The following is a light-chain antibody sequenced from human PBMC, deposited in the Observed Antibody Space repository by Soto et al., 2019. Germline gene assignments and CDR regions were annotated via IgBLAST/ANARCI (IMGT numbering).Light chain of an antibody. J-gene: IGLJ3*02. CDR3: ASWDDTLSGVV. CDR2: YDD. Sequence: QAVVTQPPSVSGAPGQRVTISCSGSSSNIGNNAVNWYQQLPGKAPRALIYYDDLLPSGVSKRFSGSKSGTSVSLAISGLQSDDEADYYCASWDDTLSGVVFGGGTKVTVL. CDR1: SSNIGNNA. V-gene: IGLV1-36*01.